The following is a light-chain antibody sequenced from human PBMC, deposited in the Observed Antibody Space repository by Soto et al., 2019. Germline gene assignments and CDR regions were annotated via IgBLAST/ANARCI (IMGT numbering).Light chain of an antibody. CDR2: GAS. CDR3: QQYNNWPPLT. J-gene: IGKJ4*01. CDR1: KSVNNN. V-gene: IGKV3-15*01. Sequence: EIVMTQSPATLSVSPGERATLSCRASKSVNNNLDWYQQKPGQAPRLLIYGASTRATGIPARFSGSGSGTEFTLSISSLQSEDSAVYYCQQYNNWPPLTFGGGTKVEIK.